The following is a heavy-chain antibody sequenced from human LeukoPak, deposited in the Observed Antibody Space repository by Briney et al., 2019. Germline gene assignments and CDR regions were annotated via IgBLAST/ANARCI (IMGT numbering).Heavy chain of an antibody. CDR2: IRDSGNGT. CDR3: AKEPLSGVVPAAKT. Sequence: GGSLRLSCAASGFTFKNYAMSWVRQAPGKGLECVSSIRDSGNGTDYADSVKGRFTISRDNSKNTLYLQMNSLRAEDTAVYYCAKEPLSGVVPAAKTWGQGTLVTVSS. CDR1: GFTFKNYA. J-gene: IGHJ5*02. D-gene: IGHD2-2*01. V-gene: IGHV3-23*01.